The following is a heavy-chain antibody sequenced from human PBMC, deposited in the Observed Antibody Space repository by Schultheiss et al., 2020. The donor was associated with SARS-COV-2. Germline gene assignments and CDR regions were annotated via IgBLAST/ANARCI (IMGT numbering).Heavy chain of an antibody. Sequence: GGSLRLSCAASGFTFSSYGMHWVRQAPGKGLEWVSGISWNSGSIGYADSVKGRFTISRDNSKNTLYLQMNSLRAEDTAVYFCARGPYGDYDYWGQGTLVTVS. V-gene: IGHV3-NL1*01. J-gene: IGHJ4*02. CDR1: GFTFSSYG. CDR3: ARGPYGDYDY. D-gene: IGHD4-17*01. CDR2: ISWNSGSI.